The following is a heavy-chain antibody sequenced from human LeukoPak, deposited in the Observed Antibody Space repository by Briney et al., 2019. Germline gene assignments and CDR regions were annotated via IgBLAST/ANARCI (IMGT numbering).Heavy chain of an antibody. Sequence: GGSLRLSCAASGFTFSSYAMSWVRQAPGKGLEWVSSISGSGGSTYYVDSVKGRFTISRDNSKNTLYLQMNSLRAEDTAVYYCAKVWRILLWDSSGWDFDYWGQGTLVTVSS. J-gene: IGHJ4*02. CDR2: ISGSGGST. CDR3: AKVWRILLWDSSGWDFDY. V-gene: IGHV3-23*01. D-gene: IGHD6-19*01. CDR1: GFTFSSYA.